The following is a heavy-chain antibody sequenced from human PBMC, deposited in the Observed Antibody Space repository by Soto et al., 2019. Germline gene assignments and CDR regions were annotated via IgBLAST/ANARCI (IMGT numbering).Heavy chain of an antibody. D-gene: IGHD6-19*01. V-gene: IGHV1-46*03. CDR3: ARDGAPGIAVAGRAGAFDI. CDR2: INPSGGST. J-gene: IGHJ3*02. Sequence: ASVKVSCKASGYTFTSYYMHWVRQAPGQGLEWMGIINPSGGSTSYAQKFQGRVTMTRDTSTSTVYMELSSLRSEDKAVYYCARDGAPGIAVAGRAGAFDIWGQGTMVTVSS. CDR1: GYTFTSYY.